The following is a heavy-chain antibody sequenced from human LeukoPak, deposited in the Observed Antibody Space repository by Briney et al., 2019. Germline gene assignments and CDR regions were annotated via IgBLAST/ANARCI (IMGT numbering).Heavy chain of an antibody. CDR1: GFTFSSYS. CDR2: ISSSSSYI. D-gene: IGHD1-1*01. Sequence: GGSLRLSCAASGFTFSSYSMNWVRQAPGKGLEWVSSISSSSSYIYYADSVKGRFTISRDNAKNSPYLQMNSLRAEDTAVYYCARAELEPIRGYYYYMDVWGKGTTVTVSS. J-gene: IGHJ6*03. CDR3: ARAELEPIRGYYYYMDV. V-gene: IGHV3-21*01.